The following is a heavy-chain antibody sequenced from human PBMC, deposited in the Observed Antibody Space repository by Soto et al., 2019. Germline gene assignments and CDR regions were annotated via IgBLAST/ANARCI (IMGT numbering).Heavy chain of an antibody. CDR3: TRHSGSYS. D-gene: IGHD1-26*01. V-gene: IGHV3-15*01. J-gene: IGHJ1*01. CDR2: IKSEIDGATT. CDR1: GFTFSNAW. Sequence: SCAASGFTFSNAWMNWVRQPPGKGLEWVGRIKSEIDGATTDYAAPVKGRFTISRDDSENTLYLQMNSLKTEDTAVYYCTRHSGSYSWGQGTLVTVSS.